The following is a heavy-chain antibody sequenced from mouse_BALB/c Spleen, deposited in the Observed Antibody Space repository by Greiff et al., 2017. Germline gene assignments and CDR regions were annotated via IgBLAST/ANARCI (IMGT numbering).Heavy chain of an antibody. J-gene: IGHJ3*01. D-gene: IGHD2-10*02. V-gene: IGHV3-2*02. Sequence: DVKLVESGPGLVKPSQSLSLTCTVTGYSITSDYAWNWIRQFPGNKLEWMGYISYSGSTSYNPSLKSRISITRDTSKNQFFLQLNSVTTEDTATYYCARREYGNYLFAYWGQGTLVTVSA. CDR3: ARREYGNYLFAY. CDR1: GYSITSDYA. CDR2: ISYSGST.